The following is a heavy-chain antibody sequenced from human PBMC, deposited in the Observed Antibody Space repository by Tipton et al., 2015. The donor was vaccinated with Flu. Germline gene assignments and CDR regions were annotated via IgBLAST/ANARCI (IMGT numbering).Heavy chain of an antibody. V-gene: IGHV4-4*07. D-gene: IGHD1-1*01. Sequence: TLSLTCTVSGGSISSYYWSWIRQPAGKGLEWIGRIYTSGSTNYNPSLKSRVTMSVDTSKNQFSLKLSSVTPEDTAVYYCARGPNWTWGAFDIWGQGTMVTVSS. CDR3: ARGPNWTWGAFDI. CDR2: IYTSGST. CDR1: GGSISSYY. J-gene: IGHJ3*02.